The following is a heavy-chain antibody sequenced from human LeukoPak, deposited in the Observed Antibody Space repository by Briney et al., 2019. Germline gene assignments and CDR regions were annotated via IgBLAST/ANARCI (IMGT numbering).Heavy chain of an antibody. CDR1: GGSFSGYY. J-gene: IGHJ4*02. CDR3: ARGRSSRYYDFWSGNFDY. D-gene: IGHD3-3*01. Sequence: PSETLSLTCAVYGGSFSGYYWSWIRQPPGKGLEWIGEINHSGSTNYNPSLKSRVTISVDTSKNQFSLKLSSVTAADTAVYYCARGRSSRYYDFWSGNFDYWGQGTLVTVSS. V-gene: IGHV4-34*01. CDR2: INHSGST.